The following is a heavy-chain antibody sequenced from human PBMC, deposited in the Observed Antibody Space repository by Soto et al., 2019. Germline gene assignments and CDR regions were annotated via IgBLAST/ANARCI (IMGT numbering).Heavy chain of an antibody. CDR3: ARAGDSGGYYCFHP. V-gene: IGHV3-48*01. CDR2: ISSGSSAI. Sequence: EVQLVESGGGLVQPGWALSLSGGASGFTFRYYIWNWVRQAPGKGPEWVSYISSGSSAIYYADSVKGRLTVSRDNARNSLFLQMNSLRAVDTAVYYCARAGDSGGYYCFHPWVQGGRVAVS. J-gene: IGHJ5*02. D-gene: IGHD3-22*01. CDR1: GFTFRYYI.